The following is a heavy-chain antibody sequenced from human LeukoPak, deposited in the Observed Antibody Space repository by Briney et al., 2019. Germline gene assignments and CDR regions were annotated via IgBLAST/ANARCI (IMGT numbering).Heavy chain of an antibody. J-gene: IGHJ4*02. CDR2: INHSGST. D-gene: IGHD1-14*01. CDR3: ARGSGPGPTFDY. V-gene: IGHV4-34*01. CDR1: GGSFSGYY. Sequence: SETLSLTCAVYGGSFSGYYWSWIRQPPGKGLEWIGEINHSGSTNYNPSLKSRVTISVDTSKNQFFLKLSSVTAADTAVYYCARGSGPGPTFDYWGQGTLVTVSS.